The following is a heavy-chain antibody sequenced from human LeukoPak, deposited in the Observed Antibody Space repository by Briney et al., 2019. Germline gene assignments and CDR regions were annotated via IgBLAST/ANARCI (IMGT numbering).Heavy chain of an antibody. CDR1: GYTFTRYD. Sequence: ASVKVSCKASGYTFTRYDINWVRQTTGQGLEWMGWINLKSGNTGHAQKFQGRVTITRDTSISTVYLELSSLRSEDTALYFCTRVDGSPDYWGQGTLVTVSS. V-gene: IGHV1-8*03. CDR2: INLKSGNT. D-gene: IGHD2-15*01. J-gene: IGHJ4*02. CDR3: TRVDGSPDY.